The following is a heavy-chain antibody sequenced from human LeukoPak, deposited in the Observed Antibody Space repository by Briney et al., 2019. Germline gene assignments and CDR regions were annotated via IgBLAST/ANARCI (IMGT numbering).Heavy chain of an antibody. J-gene: IGHJ4*02. CDR2: IYYSGST. D-gene: IGHD6-19*01. CDR3: ARTHSSGWSSFDY. Sequence: SETLSLTCTVSGGSISSSSYYWGWIRQPPGKGLEWIGSIYYSGSTYYNPSLKSRVTISVDTSKNQFSLKLSSVTAADTAVYYCARTHSSGWSSFDYWGQGTLVTVSS. V-gene: IGHV4-39*07. CDR1: GGSISSSSYY.